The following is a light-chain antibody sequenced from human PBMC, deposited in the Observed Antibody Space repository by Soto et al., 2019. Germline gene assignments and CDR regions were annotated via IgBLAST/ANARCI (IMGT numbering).Light chain of an antibody. J-gene: IGKJ1*01. CDR2: AAS. Sequence: AIRMTQSPSSLSASIGDRVTITCRASQGIGTYLAWYQQKPGKAPNFLSYAASIFESGVPSRFSGSGCGSDFPLTTSNRQTEDVATYYCQLYYTCPRTFGQGTKVEIK. CDR1: QGIGTY. CDR3: QLYYTCPRT. V-gene: IGKV1-8*01.